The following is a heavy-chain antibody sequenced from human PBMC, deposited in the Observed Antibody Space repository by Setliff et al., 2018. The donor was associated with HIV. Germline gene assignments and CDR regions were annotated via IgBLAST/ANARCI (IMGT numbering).Heavy chain of an antibody. CDR2: IIPMYGVT. V-gene: IGHV1-69*10. D-gene: IGHD1-26*01. Sequence: GASVKVSCKASGGTFSSYVIGWVRQAPGQGPEWMGGIIPMYGVTSYAQKFQGRVTMTRDTSTSTVYMELSSLGSEDTAVYYCARVGSYWSTFDYWGQGALVTVSS. J-gene: IGHJ4*02. CDR3: ARVGSYWSTFDY. CDR1: GGTFSSYV.